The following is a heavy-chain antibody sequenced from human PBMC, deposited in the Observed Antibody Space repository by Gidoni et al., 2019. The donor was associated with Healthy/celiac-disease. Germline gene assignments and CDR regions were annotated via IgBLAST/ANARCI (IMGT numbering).Heavy chain of an antibody. Sequence: QVQLVESGGGVVQPGRSLRLSCAAYGFTFSSYGMHWVRQAPGKGLEGVAVISYDGSNKYYADSVKGRFTISRDNYKNTLYLQMNSRRAEDTAVYYCAKDHLLAYDSSGYYSKEGDYWGQGTLVTVSS. D-gene: IGHD3-22*01. CDR3: AKDHLLAYDSSGYYSKEGDY. CDR2: ISYDGSNK. CDR1: GFTFSSYG. V-gene: IGHV3-30*18. J-gene: IGHJ4*02.